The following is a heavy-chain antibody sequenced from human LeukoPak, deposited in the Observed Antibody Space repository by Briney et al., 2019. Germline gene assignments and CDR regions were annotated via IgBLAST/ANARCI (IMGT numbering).Heavy chain of an antibody. CDR2: IDANNGDT. J-gene: IGHJ4*02. V-gene: IGHV1-2*02. D-gene: IGHD4-11*01. Sequence: ASVKISCKASGYTFRGNYIHWLRQAPGQGLEWMGWIDANNGDTKSAQKFQGRVTMSRDTSTSTAYMDLSSLSPDDAAVYYCARDPSSVTLYFFDYWGQGTLVTVSS. CDR3: ARDPSSVTLYFFDY. CDR1: GYTFRGNY.